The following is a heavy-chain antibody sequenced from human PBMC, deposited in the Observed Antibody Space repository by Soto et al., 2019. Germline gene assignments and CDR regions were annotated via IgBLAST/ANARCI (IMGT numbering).Heavy chain of an antibody. CDR2: IHHSGGP. D-gene: IGHD5-12*01. Sequence: QVQLQESGPGLVKPSGTLSLSCAVSGGSVSNNNWWSWVRQSPGNGLEWIGEIHHSGGPSYNPSLESRATLSVDKSKNELSMRLNYVTAADTAVYYCTKNSAYALDYWGVGMLVTVAS. CDR1: GGSVSNNNW. V-gene: IGHV4-4*02. CDR3: TKNSAYALDY. J-gene: IGHJ4*02.